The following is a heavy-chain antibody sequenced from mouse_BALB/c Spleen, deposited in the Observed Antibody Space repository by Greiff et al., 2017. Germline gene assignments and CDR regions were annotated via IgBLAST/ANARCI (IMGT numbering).Heavy chain of an antibody. V-gene: IGHV3-2*02. CDR1: GYSITSDYA. D-gene: IGHD2-4*01. J-gene: IGHJ4*01. CDR2: ISYSGST. CDR3: ARRGGITIYYAMDY. Sequence: EVKLQESGPGLVKPSQSLSLTCTVTGYSITSDYAWNWIRQFPGNKLEWMGYISYSGSTSYNPSLKSRISITRDTSKNQFFLQLNSVTTEDTATYYCARRGGITIYYAMDYWGQGTSVTVSS.